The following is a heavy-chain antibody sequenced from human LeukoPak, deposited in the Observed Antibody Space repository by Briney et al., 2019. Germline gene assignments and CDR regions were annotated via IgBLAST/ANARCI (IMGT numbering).Heavy chain of an antibody. V-gene: IGHV1-8*02. Sequence: GASVKVSCKASGGTFSSYAISWVRQATGQGLEWMGWMNPNSGNTGYAQKFQGRVTMTRNTSISTAYMELSSLRSEDTAVYYCARGWGSSSWYSWESYYYYGMDVWGQGTTVTVSS. J-gene: IGHJ6*02. CDR1: GGTFSSYA. CDR3: ARGWGSSSWYSWESYYYYGMDV. CDR2: MNPNSGNT. D-gene: IGHD6-13*01.